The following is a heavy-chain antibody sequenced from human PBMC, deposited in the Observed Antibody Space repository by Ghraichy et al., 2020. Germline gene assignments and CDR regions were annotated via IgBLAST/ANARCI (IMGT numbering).Heavy chain of an antibody. V-gene: IGHV4-59*01. CDR3: AREGGYVIDY. Sequence: SETLSLTCTVSGGSIRSYYWSWIRQPPGKGLEWIGYIYYSGSTNYNPSLKSRVTISVDTSKNQFSLKLSSVTAADTAVYYCAREGGYVIDYWGQGTLVTVSS. D-gene: IGHD6-25*01. CDR2: IYYSGST. J-gene: IGHJ4*02. CDR1: GGSIRSYY.